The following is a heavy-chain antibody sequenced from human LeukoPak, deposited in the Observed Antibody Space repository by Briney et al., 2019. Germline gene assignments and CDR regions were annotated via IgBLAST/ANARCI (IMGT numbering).Heavy chain of an antibody. CDR3: ARGRRDYYGSGSYLSRFDY. V-gene: IGHV3-33*01. J-gene: IGHJ4*02. CDR1: GFTFSSYG. CDR2: IWYDGSNK. Sequence: GGSLRLSCAASGFTFSSYGMHWVRQAPGKGLEWVAVIWYDGSNKYYADSVKGRFTISRDNSKNTLYLQMNSLRAEDTAVYYCARGRRDYYGSGSYLSRFDYWGQGTLVTVSS. D-gene: IGHD3-10*01.